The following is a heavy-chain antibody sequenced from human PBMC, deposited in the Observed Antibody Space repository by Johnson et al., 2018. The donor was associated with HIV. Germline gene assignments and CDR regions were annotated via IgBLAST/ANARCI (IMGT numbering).Heavy chain of an antibody. CDR1: GFIFSSYA. CDR2: ISYDGNNK. CDR3: AKVSGYYDSLSAGWALDS. Sequence: QVQLVESGGGVVQTGRSPRLSCAASGFIFSSYAMHWVRQAPGEGLEWVAVISYDGNNKYYADSVKGRFTISRANSKKTLHLQMSSLRAEAAAVYYCAKVSGYYDSLSAGWALDSWGQGTMVTVS. J-gene: IGHJ3*02. D-gene: IGHD3-22*01. V-gene: IGHV3-30*04.